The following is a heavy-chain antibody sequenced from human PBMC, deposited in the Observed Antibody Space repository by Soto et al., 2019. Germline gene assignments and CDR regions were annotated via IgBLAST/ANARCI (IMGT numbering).Heavy chain of an antibody. CDR2: ISYDGSNK. V-gene: IGHV3-30*18. CDR3: AKDVVVGATTGLGDYYYYYGMDV. D-gene: IGHD1-26*01. CDR1: GFTCSSYG. J-gene: IGHJ6*02. Sequence: GGSLRLSCAASGFTCSSYGMHWVRQAPGKGLEWVAVISYDGSNKYYADSVKGRFTISRDNSKNTLYLQMNSLRAEDTAVYYCAKDVVVGATTGLGDYYYYYGMDVWGQGTTVTVSS.